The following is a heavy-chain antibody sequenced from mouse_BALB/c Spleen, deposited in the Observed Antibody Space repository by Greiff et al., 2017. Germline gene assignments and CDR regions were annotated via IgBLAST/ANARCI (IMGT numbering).Heavy chain of an antibody. J-gene: IGHJ2*01. V-gene: IGHV7-3*02. CDR1: GFTFTDYY. D-gene: IGHD2-14*01. CDR2: IRNKANGYTT. CDR3: ARDKGYRDYYFDY. Sequence: EVKLMESGGGLVQPGGSLRLSCATSGFTFTDYYMSWVRQPPGKALEWLGFIRNKANGYTTEYSASVKGRFTISRDNSQSILYLQMNTLRAEDSATYYCARDKGYRDYYFDYWGQGTTLTVSS.